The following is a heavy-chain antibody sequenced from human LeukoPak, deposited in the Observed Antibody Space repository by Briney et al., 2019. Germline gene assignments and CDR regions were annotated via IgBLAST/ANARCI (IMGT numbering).Heavy chain of an antibody. CDR3: AKDTGRSYGPLDYYGMDV. CDR2: ISYDGSNK. V-gene: IGHV3-30*18. J-gene: IGHJ6*02. Sequence: PGGSLRLSCAASGFTFSSYGMHWVRQAPGKGLEWVAVISYDGSNKYYANSVKSRFTISTDNSKNTLYLQMNSLRAEDTAVYYCAKDTGRSYGPLDYYGMDVWGQGTTVTVSS. D-gene: IGHD5-18*01. CDR1: GFTFSSYG.